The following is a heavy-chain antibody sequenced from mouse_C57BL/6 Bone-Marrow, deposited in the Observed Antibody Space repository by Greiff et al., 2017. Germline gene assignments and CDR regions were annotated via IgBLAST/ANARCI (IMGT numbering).Heavy chain of an antibody. CDR2: IDPENGDT. CDR1: GFNIKDDY. CDR3: TTIYYGYALFAY. V-gene: IGHV14-4*01. J-gene: IGHJ3*01. Sequence: EVQLQQSGAELVRPGASVKLSCTASGFNIKDDYMHWVKQRPEQGLEWIGWIDPENGDTEYASKFQGKATITADTSSNTAYLQLSRLTSEDTAVYYCTTIYYGYALFAYWGQGTLVTVSA. D-gene: IGHD2-2*01.